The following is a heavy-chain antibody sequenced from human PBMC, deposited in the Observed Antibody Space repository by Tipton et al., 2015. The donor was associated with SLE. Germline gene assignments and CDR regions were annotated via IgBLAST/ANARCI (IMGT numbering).Heavy chain of an antibody. V-gene: IGHV4-34*01. CDR1: GGSFSGYY. CDR3: ARGRDGSGSYYRRGYYFDY. Sequence: LRLSCAVYGGSFSGYYWSWIRQPPGKGLEWIGNIYHSGSTFYNPSLKSRVTISVDTSKNQFSLKLSSVTAADTAVYYCARGRDGSGSYYRRGYYFDYWGQGTLVTVSS. CDR2: IYHSGST. D-gene: IGHD3-10*01. J-gene: IGHJ4*02.